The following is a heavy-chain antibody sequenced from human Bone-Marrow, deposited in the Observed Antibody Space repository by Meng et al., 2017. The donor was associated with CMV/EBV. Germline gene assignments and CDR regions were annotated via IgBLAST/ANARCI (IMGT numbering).Heavy chain of an antibody. CDR1: GFTFSSYS. CDR3: ASGSQGSIFDY. D-gene: IGHD1-26*01. Sequence: GESLKISCAASGFTFSSYSMNWVRQAPGKGLEWVSSISSSSSYIYYADSVKGRFTISRDNAKNSLYLQMNSLRAEDTAVHYCASGSQGSIFDYWGQGTLVTVYS. CDR2: ISSSSSYI. J-gene: IGHJ4*02. V-gene: IGHV3-21*01.